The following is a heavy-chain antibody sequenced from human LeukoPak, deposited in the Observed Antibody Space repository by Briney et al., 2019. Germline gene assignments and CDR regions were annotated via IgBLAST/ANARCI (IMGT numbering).Heavy chain of an antibody. CDR2: INHSGST. CDR1: GGSFSGYY. Sequence: PSETLSLTCAVYGGSFSGYYWRWIRQPPGKGLEWIGEINHSGSTNYNPSLKSRVTISVDTSKNQFSLKLSSVTAADTAVYYCARGRSPQRYCSSTSCPSRFYFDYWGQGTLVTVSS. D-gene: IGHD2-2*01. CDR3: ARGRSPQRYCSSTSCPSRFYFDY. V-gene: IGHV4-34*01. J-gene: IGHJ4*02.